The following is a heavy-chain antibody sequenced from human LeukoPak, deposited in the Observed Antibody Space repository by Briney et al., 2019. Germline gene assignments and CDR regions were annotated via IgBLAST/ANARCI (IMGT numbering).Heavy chain of an antibody. D-gene: IGHD3-3*01. CDR3: ARAGSNYDFWSGYYGEAMDV. CDR1: GFTFSSYS. Sequence: GGPLRLSCAASGFTFSSYSMNWVRQAPGKGLEWVSSISSSSSYIYYADSVKGRFTISRDNAKNSLYLQMNSLRAEDTAVYYCARAGSNYDFWSGYYGEAMDVWGQGTTVTVSS. J-gene: IGHJ6*02. CDR2: ISSSSSYI. V-gene: IGHV3-21*01.